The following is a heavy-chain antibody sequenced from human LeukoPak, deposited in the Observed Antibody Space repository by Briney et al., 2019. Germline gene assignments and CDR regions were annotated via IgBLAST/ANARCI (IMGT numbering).Heavy chain of an antibody. CDR3: ARAPGYDFWSGSRLGDV. CDR2: MNPNSGNT. Sequence: ASVKVSCKASGYTFTSYDINWVRQATGQGLEWMGWMNPNSGNTGYAQKFQGRVTMTRNTSISTAYMELSSLRSEDTAVYYCARAPGYDFWSGSRLGDVWGRGTTVTVSS. D-gene: IGHD3-3*01. V-gene: IGHV1-8*01. J-gene: IGHJ6*02. CDR1: GYTFTSYD.